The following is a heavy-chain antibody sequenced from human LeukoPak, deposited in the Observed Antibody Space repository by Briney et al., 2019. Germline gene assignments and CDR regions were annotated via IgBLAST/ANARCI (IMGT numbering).Heavy chain of an antibody. V-gene: IGHV4-59*01. J-gene: IGHJ4*02. CDR2: IYYSGST. CDR3: ARGTTYGGFGY. CDR1: GGSISSYY. D-gene: IGHD2-8*01. Sequence: SQTLSLTCTVSGGSISSYYWSWIRQPPGEGLEWIGYIYYSGSTNYNPSLKSRVTISVDTSKNQFSLKLSSVTAADTAVYYCARGTTYGGFGYWGQGTLVTVSS.